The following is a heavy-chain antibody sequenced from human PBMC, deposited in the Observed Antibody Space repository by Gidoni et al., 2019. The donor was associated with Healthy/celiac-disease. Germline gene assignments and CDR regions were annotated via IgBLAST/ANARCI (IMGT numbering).Heavy chain of an antibody. CDR3: ARKLRSGSYYRLAGYFDY. J-gene: IGHJ4*02. CDR1: GGSISSSSYY. Sequence: QLQLQESGPGLVKPSETLSLTCTVSGGSISSSSYYWGWIRQPPGKGLEWIGSIYYSGSTYYNPSLKSRVTISVDTSKNQFSLKLSSVTAADTAVYYCARKLRSGSYYRLAGYFDYWGQGTLVTVSS. D-gene: IGHD3-10*01. V-gene: IGHV4-39*01. CDR2: IYYSGST.